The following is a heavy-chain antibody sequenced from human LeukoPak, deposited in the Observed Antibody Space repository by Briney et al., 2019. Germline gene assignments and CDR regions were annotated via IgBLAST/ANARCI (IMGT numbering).Heavy chain of an antibody. V-gene: IGHV4-30-4*01. CDR2: IYYSGST. CDR1: GGSISSGDYY. D-gene: IGHD1/OR15-1a*01. Sequence: SQTLSLTCTVSGGSISSGDYYWSWIRQPPGKGLEWIGYIYYSGSTYYNPSLKSRVTISVDTSKNQVSLKLSSVTAADTAVYYCARVDENKQSGGMDVWGQGTTVTVSS. J-gene: IGHJ6*02. CDR3: ARVDENKQSGGMDV.